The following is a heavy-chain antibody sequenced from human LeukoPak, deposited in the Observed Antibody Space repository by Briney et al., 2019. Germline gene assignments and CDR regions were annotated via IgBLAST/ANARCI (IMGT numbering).Heavy chain of an antibody. CDR3: TRGADAHKGGID. J-gene: IGHJ4*02. CDR1: GGSFSGYY. D-gene: IGHD5-24*01. V-gene: IGHV4-34*01. CDR2: IHPSGST. Sequence: SETLSLTCDVYGGSFSGYYWTSTRQPPGKGLEWIGEIHPSGSTYYNPSLETRVTISVDTSKSQFSLKLNSVTAADTALYYCTRGADAHKGGIDWGQGTLVTVSS.